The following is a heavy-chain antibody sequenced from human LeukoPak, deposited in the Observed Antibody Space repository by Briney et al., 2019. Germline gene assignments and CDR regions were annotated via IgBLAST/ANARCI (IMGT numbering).Heavy chain of an antibody. CDR2: ISGSGGST. V-gene: IGHV3-23*01. CDR3: AKGASAAGLPG. D-gene: IGHD6-13*01. CDR1: GFTFSSYA. J-gene: IGHJ4*02. Sequence: GGSLRLSCAASGFTFSSYAMSWVRQGPGKGLEWVSAISGSGGSTYYADSVKGRFTISRDNSKNKLYLQMNSLRTEDTAVYYCAKGASAAGLPGWGQGTLVTVSS.